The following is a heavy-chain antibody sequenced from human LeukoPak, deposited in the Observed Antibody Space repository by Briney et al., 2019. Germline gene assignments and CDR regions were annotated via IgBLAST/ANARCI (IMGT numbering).Heavy chain of an antibody. CDR3: AKEEYYDFWSGYLVY. CDR1: GFTFSSYG. D-gene: IGHD3-3*01. Sequence: GGSLRLSCAASGFTFSSYGMHWVRQAPGKGLEWVAFIRYDGSNKYYADSVKGRFTISRDNSKNTLYLQMNSLRAEGTAVYYCAKEEYYDFWSGYLVYWGQGTLVTVSS. CDR2: IRYDGSNK. V-gene: IGHV3-30*02. J-gene: IGHJ4*02.